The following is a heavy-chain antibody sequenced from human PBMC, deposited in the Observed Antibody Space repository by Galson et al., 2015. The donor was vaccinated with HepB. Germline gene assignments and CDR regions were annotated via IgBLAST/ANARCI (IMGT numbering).Heavy chain of an antibody. Sequence: SLRLSCAASGFTFSSYSMNWVRQAPGKGLEWVSSISSSSSYIYYADSVKGRFTISRDNAKNSLYLQMNSLRAEDTAVYYCAREGYYDSSGYYDGFCYYYYMDVWGKGTTVTVSS. CDR2: ISSSSSYI. V-gene: IGHV3-21*01. CDR3: AREGYYDSSGYYDGFCYYYYMDV. CDR1: GFTFSSYS. D-gene: IGHD3-22*01. J-gene: IGHJ6*03.